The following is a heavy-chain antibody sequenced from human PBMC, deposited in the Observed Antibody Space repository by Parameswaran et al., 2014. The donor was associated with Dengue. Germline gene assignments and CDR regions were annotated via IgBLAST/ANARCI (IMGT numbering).Heavy chain of an antibody. V-gene: IGHV7-4-1*02. CDR2: INTNTATP. CDR3: ARIPHYSGSFSPDY. Sequence: WVRQAPGQGLEWLGWINTNTATPTYAQAFRGRFVFSLDTSVATAYLQINSLKPEDTAVFYCARIPHYSGSFSPDYWGQGTLVTVSS. J-gene: IGHJ4*02. D-gene: IGHD3-10*01.